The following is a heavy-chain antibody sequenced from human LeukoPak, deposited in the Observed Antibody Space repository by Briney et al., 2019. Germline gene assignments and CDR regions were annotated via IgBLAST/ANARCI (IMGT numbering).Heavy chain of an antibody. V-gene: IGHV3-20*04. D-gene: IGHD3-3*01. CDR2: INWNGGST. Sequence: GGSLRLSCAASGFTVDDYGMSWVRQAPGKGLEWVSGINWNGGSTGYADSVKGRFTISRDNAKNSLYLQMNSLRAEDTALYYCASGRKYYDFWSGSFDYWGQGTLVTVSS. J-gene: IGHJ4*02. CDR1: GFTVDDYG. CDR3: ASGRKYYDFWSGSFDY.